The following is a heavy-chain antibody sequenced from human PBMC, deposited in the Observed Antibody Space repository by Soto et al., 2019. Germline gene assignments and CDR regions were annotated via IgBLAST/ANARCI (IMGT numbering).Heavy chain of an antibody. V-gene: IGHV4-59*05. Sequence: SETLSLTCTVSGGSISSYYWGWIRQPPGKGLEWIGSIYYSGSTYYNPSLKSRVTISVDTSKNQFSLKLSSVTAADTAVYYCARGYHEYYYYMAVWVKGTTVTVSS. D-gene: IGHD5-12*01. CDR3: ARGYHEYYYYMAV. CDR1: GGSISSYY. J-gene: IGHJ6*03. CDR2: IYYSGST.